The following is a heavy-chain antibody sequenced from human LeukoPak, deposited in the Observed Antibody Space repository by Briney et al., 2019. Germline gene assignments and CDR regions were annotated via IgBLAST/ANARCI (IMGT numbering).Heavy chain of an antibody. V-gene: IGHV1-2*02. CDR1: GYTFTAYY. CDR2: INPNSGGM. CDR3: ARDAGSILGVADF. J-gene: IGHJ4*02. Sequence: GASVMVSCKASGYTFTAYYMHWVRLAPGQGLEWMGWINPNSGGMHYAQEFQGRVTMTRDTSISTAYMELSRLQSDDTAVYYCARDAGSILGVADFWGQGTLVTVSS. D-gene: IGHD3-16*01.